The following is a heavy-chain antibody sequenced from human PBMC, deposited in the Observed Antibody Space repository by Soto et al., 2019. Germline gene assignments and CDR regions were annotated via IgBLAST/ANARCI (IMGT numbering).Heavy chain of an antibody. V-gene: IGHV1-69*02. J-gene: IGHJ4*02. CDR2: IFPLTDIP. Sequence: QVQLVQSGTEVKKPGSSVKFSCKASGGTFRNYPINWVRQAPGQGLEWMGSIFPLTDIPDYAQNFQARLTISADKSTSTAYMELSSLTSDDTAMYFCARGPLVVLNYFESWGQGTLVTVYS. CDR3: ARGPLVVLNYFES. CDR1: GGTFRNYP.